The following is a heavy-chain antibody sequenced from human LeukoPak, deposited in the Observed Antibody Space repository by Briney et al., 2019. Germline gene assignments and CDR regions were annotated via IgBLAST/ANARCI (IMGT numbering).Heavy chain of an antibody. CDR1: GGSFSGYY. J-gene: IGHJ6*02. CDR2: INHSGST. CDR3: ARFVGIGMWELLHPDYGMDV. D-gene: IGHD1-26*01. Sequence: SETLSLTCAVYGGSFSGYYWSWIRQPPVKGLEWIGEINHSGSTNYNPSLKSRVTISVDTSKNQFSLKLSSVTAADTAVYYCARFVGIGMWELLHPDYGMDVWGQGTTVTVSS. V-gene: IGHV4-34*01.